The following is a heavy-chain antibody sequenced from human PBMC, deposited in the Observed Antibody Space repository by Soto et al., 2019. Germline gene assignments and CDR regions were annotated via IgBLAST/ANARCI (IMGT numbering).Heavy chain of an antibody. J-gene: IGHJ5*02. CDR2: ISHSGSP. D-gene: IGHD6-13*01. CDR1: GGSISSYY. V-gene: IGHV4-59*12. Sequence: SETLSLTCTVSGGSISSYYWSWIRQPPGKGLEWIGYISHSGSPDYNPSLKSRVTISVDRSKNQFSLKLTSVTAADTAVYYCARGEPYSSSWYRVYWFDPWGQGTLVTVSS. CDR3: ARGEPYSSSWYRVYWFDP.